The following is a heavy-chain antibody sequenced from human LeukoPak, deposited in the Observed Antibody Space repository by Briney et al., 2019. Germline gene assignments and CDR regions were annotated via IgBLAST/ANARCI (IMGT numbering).Heavy chain of an antibody. V-gene: IGHV1-69*04. CDR1: GGTFSSYA. CDR3: ARREYYDSKGYFDY. J-gene: IGHJ4*02. Sequence: GASVKVSCKASGGTFSSYAISWVRQAPGQGLEWMGRIIPILGIANYAQKFQGRVTITADKSTSTAYMELSSLRSEDTAVYYCARREYYDSKGYFDYWGQGTLVTVSS. D-gene: IGHD3-22*01. CDR2: IIPILGIA.